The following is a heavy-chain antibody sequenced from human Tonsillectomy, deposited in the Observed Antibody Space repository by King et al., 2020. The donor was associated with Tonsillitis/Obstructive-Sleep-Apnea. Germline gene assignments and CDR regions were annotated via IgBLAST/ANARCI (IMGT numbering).Heavy chain of an antibody. J-gene: IGHJ4*02. Sequence: QLQESGPGRVKPSQTLSLTCTFSGGSISSRGYYWSWSRQRPGKGLDWIGYIYYSGSTYYNPSLKSRVTISVDTAKNQFSLKLSSVTAADTAVYYCARVPYYDFWSGSRAIDYWGQGTLVTVSS. CDR1: GGSISSRGYY. V-gene: IGHV4-31*03. CDR3: ARVPYYDFWSGSRAIDY. D-gene: IGHD3-3*01. CDR2: IYYSGST.